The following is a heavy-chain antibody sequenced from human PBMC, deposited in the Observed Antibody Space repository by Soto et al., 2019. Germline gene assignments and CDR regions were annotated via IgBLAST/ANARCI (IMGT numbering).Heavy chain of an antibody. Sequence: ASVNVSCKSSGYSFTSLDMNWVRQTAGQGLEWMGWMQPSTGRTGYAQKFQGRVTMTRDTSINTAYMELTTLTSDDTAFYYCARGVSAGVDYWGQGTLVTVSS. CDR3: ARGVSAGVDY. CDR2: MQPSTGRT. D-gene: IGHD1-26*01. J-gene: IGHJ4*02. V-gene: IGHV1-8*01. CDR1: GYSFTSLD.